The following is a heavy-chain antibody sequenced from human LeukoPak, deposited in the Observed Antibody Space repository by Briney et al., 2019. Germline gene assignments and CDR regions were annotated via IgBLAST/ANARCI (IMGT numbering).Heavy chain of an antibody. Sequence: GASVNVSCKASGYTFTSYGISWVRQAPGQGLEWMGWISAYNGNTNYAQKLQGRVTMTTDTSTSTAYMELRSLRSDDTAVYYCARAITIFGVVINDYWGQGTLVTVSS. CDR1: GYTFTSYG. V-gene: IGHV1-18*01. CDR3: ARAITIFGVVINDY. D-gene: IGHD3-3*01. CDR2: ISAYNGNT. J-gene: IGHJ4*02.